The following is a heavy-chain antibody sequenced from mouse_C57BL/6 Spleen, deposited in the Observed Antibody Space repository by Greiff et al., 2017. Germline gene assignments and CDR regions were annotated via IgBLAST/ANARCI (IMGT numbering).Heavy chain of an antibody. D-gene: IGHD2-1*01. CDR2: IYPGDGDT. Sequence: VQLQQSGPELVKPGASVKISCKASGYAFSSSWMNWVKQRPGKGLEWIGRIYPGDGDTNYNGKFKGKATLTADKPSSTAYMQLSSLTSEDSAVYFCARWGGNYGYFDVWGTGTTVTVSS. V-gene: IGHV1-82*01. CDR3: ARWGGNYGYFDV. J-gene: IGHJ1*03. CDR1: GYAFSSSW.